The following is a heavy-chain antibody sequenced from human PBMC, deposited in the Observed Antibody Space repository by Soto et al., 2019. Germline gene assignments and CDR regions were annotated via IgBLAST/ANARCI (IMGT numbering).Heavy chain of an antibody. CDR1: GESVSSNSAA. Sequence: SQTLSLTCAISGESVSSNSAAWNWIRQSPSRGLEWLGRTYYRSKWYNDYAVSVKSRITINPDTSKNQFSLQLNSLTPEDTAVYYCARDVVGRSVSGYDYLVPFDYWGQGTLVTVSS. D-gene: IGHD5-12*01. CDR3: ARDVVGRSVSGYDYLVPFDY. V-gene: IGHV6-1*01. CDR2: TYYRSKWYN. J-gene: IGHJ4*02.